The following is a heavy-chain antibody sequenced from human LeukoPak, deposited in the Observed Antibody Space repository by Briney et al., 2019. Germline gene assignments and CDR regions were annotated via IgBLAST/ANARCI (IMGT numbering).Heavy chain of an antibody. J-gene: IGHJ4*02. CDR2: INHSGST. Sequence: SETLSLTCAVYGGSFSGYYWSWIRQPPGKGLEWIGEINHSGSTNYNPSLKSRVTISVDTFKNQFSLKLSSVTAADTAVYYCGSETYCGGDCYSNYWGQGTLVTVSS. D-gene: IGHD2-21*02. V-gene: IGHV4-34*01. CDR1: GGSFSGYY. CDR3: GSETYCGGDCYSNY.